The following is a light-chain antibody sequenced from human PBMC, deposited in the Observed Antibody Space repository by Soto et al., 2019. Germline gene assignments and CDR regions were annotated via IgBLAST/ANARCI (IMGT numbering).Light chain of an antibody. CDR3: CSYADSSTYL. CDR1: SSDVGSYKS. CDR2: EGS. J-gene: IGLJ1*01. V-gene: IGLV2-23*01. Sequence: QSVLTQPASVSGSPGQSITISCTGTSSDVGSYKSVSWYQQHPGKAPKLMIYEGSKRPSGVSNRFSGSKSGNTASLTISGLQAEDEADYYCCSYADSSTYLFGTGTKLTVL.